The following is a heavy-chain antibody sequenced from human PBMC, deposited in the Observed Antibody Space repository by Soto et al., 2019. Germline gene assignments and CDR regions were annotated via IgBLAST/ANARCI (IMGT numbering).Heavy chain of an antibody. Sequence: WWSLRLSCSASVFPFSSYAMSWCRQAPGKGLEWVSGIGGSGGDKFYADSVKGRFTVSRDNAENTLSLELNSLRVEDTAIYYCARRSWRGRADYWGQGILVTVSS. CDR3: ARRSWRGRADY. J-gene: IGHJ4*02. CDR2: IGGSGGDK. V-gene: IGHV3-23*01. D-gene: IGHD3-3*01. CDR1: VFPFSSYA.